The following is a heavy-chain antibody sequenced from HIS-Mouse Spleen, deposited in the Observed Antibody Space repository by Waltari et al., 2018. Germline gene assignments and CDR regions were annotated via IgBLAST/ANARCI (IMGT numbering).Heavy chain of an antibody. CDR3: AREIPYSSSWYDWYFDL. CDR1: GGSITSSSYY. V-gene: IGHV4-39*07. J-gene: IGHJ2*01. D-gene: IGHD6-13*01. Sequence: QLQLQESGPGLVKPSETLSLTCTVSGGSITSSSYYWGWIRQPPVKGLEWIGGIYYSGGPYYNPSLKSRVNISVDTSKTQFSLKLSSVTAADTAVYYCAREIPYSSSWYDWYFDLWGRGTLVTVSS. CDR2: IYYSGGP.